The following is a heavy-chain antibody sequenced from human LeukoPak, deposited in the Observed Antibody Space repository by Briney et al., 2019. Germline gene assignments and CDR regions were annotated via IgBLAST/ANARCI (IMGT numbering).Heavy chain of an antibody. CDR2: IRSKANNYAT. V-gene: IGHV3-73*01. D-gene: IGHD6-6*01. J-gene: IGHJ4*02. Sequence: GGSLKLSCAASGFTFSASAVHWVRQASGKGLEWIGRIRSKANNYATAYAGSLKGRFTVSRDDSKNTAYLQMNSLKTEDSAVYFCARDSSSEGPLDYWGQGTLVTVSS. CDR1: GFTFSASA. CDR3: ARDSSSEGPLDY.